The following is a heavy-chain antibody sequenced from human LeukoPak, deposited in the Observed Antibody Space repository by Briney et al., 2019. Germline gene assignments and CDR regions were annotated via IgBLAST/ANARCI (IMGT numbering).Heavy chain of an antibody. J-gene: IGHJ6*02. V-gene: IGHV3-7*04. CDR2: IKQDGSEK. CDR3: ARVMDV. Sequence: PGGSLRLSCVASGFTFSNYWMHWVRQAPGKGLEWVANIKQDGSEKFYVDSVKGRFTISRDNAKNSLYLQMNSLRVEDSAVYYCARVMDVWGQGTTVTVSS. CDR1: GFTFSNYW.